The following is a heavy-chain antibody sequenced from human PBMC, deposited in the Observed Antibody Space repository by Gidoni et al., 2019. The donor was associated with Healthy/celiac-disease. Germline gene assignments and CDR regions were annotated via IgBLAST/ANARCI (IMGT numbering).Heavy chain of an antibody. CDR2: IYPGDSDT. V-gene: IGHV5-51*01. CDR3: ARQLLGYYDSSPPGY. Sequence: EVQLGQSGAEVNKPGESLKISCKGSGSSFTSYWVGWVRQMPGKGLEWMGIIYPGDSDTRYSPSFQGQVTISADKSISTAYLQWSSLKASDTAMYYCARQLLGYYDSSPPGYWGQGTLVTVSS. D-gene: IGHD3-22*01. CDR1: GSSFTSYW. J-gene: IGHJ4*02.